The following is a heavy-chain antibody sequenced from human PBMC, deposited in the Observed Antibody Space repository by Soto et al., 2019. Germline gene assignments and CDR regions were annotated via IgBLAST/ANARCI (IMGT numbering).Heavy chain of an antibody. CDR2: IIPIFGTA. Sequence: GVLVTVSCKPSGGTFSSYAISWVRLAPGQGREWTGGIIPIFGTANYAQNFQGRVTITADKSTSTAYMELSSLRTEDTAVYYCARVNYSSGWRDAFDIWGQGTMVTVSS. D-gene: IGHD6-19*01. CDR3: ARVNYSSGWRDAFDI. CDR1: GGTFSSYA. V-gene: IGHV1-69*06. J-gene: IGHJ3*02.